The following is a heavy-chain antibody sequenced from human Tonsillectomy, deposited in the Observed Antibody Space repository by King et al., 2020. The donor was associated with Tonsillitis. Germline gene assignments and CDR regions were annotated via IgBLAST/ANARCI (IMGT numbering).Heavy chain of an antibody. CDR1: GFTFSSYA. V-gene: IGHV3-30*04. J-gene: IGHJ3*02. D-gene: IGHD4-17*01. Sequence: VQLVESGGGVVQPGRSLRLSCAASGFTFSSYAMHWVRQAPGKGLEWVAVISYDGSNKYYADSVKGRFTISRDNSKNTLYLQMNSLRAEDTAVYYCAREYGDYHDAFDIWGQGKMVTVSS. CDR3: AREYGDYHDAFDI. CDR2: ISYDGSNK.